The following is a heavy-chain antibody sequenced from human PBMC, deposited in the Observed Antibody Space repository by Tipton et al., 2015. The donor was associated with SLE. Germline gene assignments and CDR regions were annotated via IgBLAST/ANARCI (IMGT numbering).Heavy chain of an antibody. V-gene: IGHV4-30-4*01. CDR3: ARVASYDGSGYYLDWFDP. Sequence: TLSLTCTVSGGSINSGDFYWSWIRQSPGKGLEWIGYIYHSGTTYYNPSLQSRATISVDTSGNQFSLKLSSVAAADTAVYYCARVASYDGSGYYLDWFDPWGQGTLVTVSS. D-gene: IGHD3-22*01. J-gene: IGHJ5*02. CDR1: GGSINSGDFY. CDR2: IYHSGTT.